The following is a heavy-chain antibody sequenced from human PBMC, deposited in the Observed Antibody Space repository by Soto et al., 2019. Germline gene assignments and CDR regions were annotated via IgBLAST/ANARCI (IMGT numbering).Heavy chain of an antibody. Sequence: EVHLVEPGGGSVQPGGSLRLSCAGSGFAFSSYWIHWVRQVPGKGLVWVSRINSDGSTTSYADSVRGRFTISRDNAKDTLYLQMNSLRAEDTALYYCARVGQGRYYFDYWGQGTLVTVSS. V-gene: IGHV3-74*01. CDR3: ARVGQGRYYFDY. CDR2: INSDGSTT. CDR1: GFAFSSYW. J-gene: IGHJ4*02.